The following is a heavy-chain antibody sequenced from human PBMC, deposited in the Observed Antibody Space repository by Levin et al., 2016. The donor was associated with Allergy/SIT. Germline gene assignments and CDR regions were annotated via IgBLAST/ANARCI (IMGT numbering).Heavy chain of an antibody. D-gene: IGHD6-13*01. J-gene: IGHJ4*03. Sequence: SETLSLTCTVSGGSISSSSYYWGWIRQPPGKGLEWIGSIYYSGSTYYNPSLKSRVTISVDTSKNQFSLKLSSVTAADTAVYYCARSGNKGIAALNLDYWGQGTMVTVSS. CDR1: GGSISSSSYY. CDR2: IYYSGST. V-gene: IGHV4-39*01. CDR3: ARSGNKGIAALNLDY.